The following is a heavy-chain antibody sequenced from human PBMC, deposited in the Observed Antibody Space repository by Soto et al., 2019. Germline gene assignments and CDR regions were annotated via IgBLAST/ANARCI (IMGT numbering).Heavy chain of an antibody. CDR1: GFTVSNNH. CDR3: AGRLTTAASLDY. J-gene: IGHJ4*02. V-gene: IGHV3-53*01. CDR2: VHGGGST. Sequence: VQLVESGGGLIQPGGSLRLSCAASGFTVSNNHMTWVRQAAGKGLGLVSFVHGGGSTSYADSVKGRFTISRDNSKNTLYLQMDSLRAEDTAIYYCAGRLTTAASLDYWGRGTLVTVS. D-gene: IGHD3-16*01.